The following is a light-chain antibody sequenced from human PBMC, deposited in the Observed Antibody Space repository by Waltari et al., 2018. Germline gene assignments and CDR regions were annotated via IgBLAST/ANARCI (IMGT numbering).Light chain of an antibody. V-gene: IGLV3-1*01. Sequence: SYELTQPPSVSVSPGHTASITCSGDKLGDKYACWYQQKPGQSPVLVIYQDIKRPSGIPERFSGSNSGNTATLTISGTQAMDEADYYCQAWDSSVVFGGGTKLTVL. CDR2: QDI. CDR3: QAWDSSVV. J-gene: IGLJ2*01. CDR1: KLGDKY.